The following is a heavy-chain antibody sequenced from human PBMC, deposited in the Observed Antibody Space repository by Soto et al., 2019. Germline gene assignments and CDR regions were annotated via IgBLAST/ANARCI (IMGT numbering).Heavy chain of an antibody. J-gene: IGHJ4*02. Sequence: TSETLSLTCTVSGGSVSSGSYYWSWIRQPPGKGLEWIGYIYYSGSTNYNPSLKSRVTISVDTSKNQFSLKLSSVTAADTAVYYCAGFLEWLPTFSEYYFDYWGQGTLVTVSS. CDR3: AGFLEWLPTFSEYYFDY. V-gene: IGHV4-61*01. CDR1: GGSVSSGSYY. CDR2: IYYSGST. D-gene: IGHD3-3*01.